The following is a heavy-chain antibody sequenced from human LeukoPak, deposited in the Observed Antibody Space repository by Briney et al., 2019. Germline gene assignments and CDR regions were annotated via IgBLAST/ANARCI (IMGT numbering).Heavy chain of an antibody. Sequence: SGGSLRLSCAASGLTVSNNYINWVRQAPGKGLEWVSVMHSDDTTYYADSVKGRFTISRDNFKNTLYLQMNTLRVEDTGVYYCASDRGYGGNSGDYWGQGTLVGVSS. CDR1: GLTVSNNY. CDR3: ASDRGYGGNSGDY. D-gene: IGHD4-23*01. J-gene: IGHJ4*02. CDR2: MHSDDTT. V-gene: IGHV3-66*01.